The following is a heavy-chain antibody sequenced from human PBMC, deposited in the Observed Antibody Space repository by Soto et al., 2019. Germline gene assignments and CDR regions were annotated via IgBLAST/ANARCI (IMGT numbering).Heavy chain of an antibody. CDR2: ISAYNGNT. V-gene: IGHV1-18*04. CDR3: ARVYYDSSGYYYVEGAYYYYGMDV. CDR1: GYPFTTYG. D-gene: IGHD3-22*01. J-gene: IGHJ6*02. Sequence: XSVKVSCKASGYPFTTYGTIWVRQAPGQGLEWMGWISAYNGNTNYAQKFQCRVTMTTDTSTNTAYMELRSLRSDDTAVYYCARVYYDSSGYYYVEGAYYYYGMDVWGQGTTVTVSS.